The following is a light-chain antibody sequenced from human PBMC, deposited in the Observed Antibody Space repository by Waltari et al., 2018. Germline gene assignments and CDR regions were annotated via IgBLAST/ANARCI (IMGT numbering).Light chain of an antibody. CDR2: RNT. Sequence: QSVLIQPPSASETPGQRVPISCSGSTSNIGGNYVCWYQHLPGTAPELLIYRNTQRPSGVPDRFSGSKSDTSASLAISGLRSEDEADYYCAAWDDSLRAWVFGGGTKLTVL. V-gene: IGLV1-47*01. J-gene: IGLJ3*02. CDR1: TSNIGGNY. CDR3: AAWDDSLRAWV.